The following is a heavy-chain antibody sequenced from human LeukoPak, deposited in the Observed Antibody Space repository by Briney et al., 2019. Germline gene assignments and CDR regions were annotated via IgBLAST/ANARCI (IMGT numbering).Heavy chain of an antibody. CDR2: IYHSGST. V-gene: IGHV4-4*02. D-gene: IGHD3-22*01. Sequence: SGTLSLTCAVSGGSISSSNWWSWVRQPPGKGLEWIGEIYHSGSTNYNPSLKSRVTISVDKSKNQFSLKLSSVTAADTAVYYCARSPPYYYDSSGYYYYYYGMDVWGQGTTVTVSS. CDR1: GGSISSSNW. J-gene: IGHJ6*02. CDR3: ARSPPYYYDSSGYYYYYYGMDV.